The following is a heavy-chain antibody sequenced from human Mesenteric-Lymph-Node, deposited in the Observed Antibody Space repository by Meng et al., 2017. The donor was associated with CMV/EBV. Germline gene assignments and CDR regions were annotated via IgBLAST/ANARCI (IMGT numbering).Heavy chain of an antibody. CDR2: INHSGST. D-gene: IGHD6-13*01. CDR3: ARGSYSSSWYPYYYYGMDV. CDR1: GGSFSGYY. J-gene: IGHJ6*02. V-gene: IGHV4-34*01. Sequence: GSLRLSCAVYGGSFSGYYWSWIRQPPGKGLEWIGEINHSGSTNYNPSLKSRVTISVDTSKNQFSLKLSSVTAADTAVYYCARGSYSSSWYPYYYYGMDVWGQGTTVTVSS.